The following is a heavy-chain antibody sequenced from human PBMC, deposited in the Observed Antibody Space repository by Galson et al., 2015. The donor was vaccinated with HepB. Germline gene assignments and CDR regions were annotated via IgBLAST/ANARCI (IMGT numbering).Heavy chain of an antibody. D-gene: IGHD2-2*02. J-gene: IGHJ4*02. CDR2: IYNSGST. CDR1: GGSISSYY. CDR3: ARQGYCSSTSCYTPFDY. Sequence: LTCTVSGGSISSYYWSWIRQPPGKGLEWIGYIYNSGSTNYNPSLKSRVTISVDTSKNQFSLKLSSVTAADTAVYYCARQGYCSSTSCYTPFDYWGQGTLVTVSS. V-gene: IGHV4-59*08.